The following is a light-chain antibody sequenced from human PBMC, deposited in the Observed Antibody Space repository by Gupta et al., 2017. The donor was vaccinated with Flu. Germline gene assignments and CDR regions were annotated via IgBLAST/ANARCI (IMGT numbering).Light chain of an antibody. J-gene: IGLJ1*01. CDR1: SSDVGGVYNY. CDR3: CSYSARPPSYV. CDR2: DVS. V-gene: IGLV2-11*01. Sequence: QSALTQPRSVSGSLGQSVAISCTGSSSDVGGVYNYVSWYQQPPGKAPKLMIYDVSKRPSGVSDRFSGSKSGNTASLTISGLQVEDEADYYCCSYSARPPSYVFGTGTTVTVL.